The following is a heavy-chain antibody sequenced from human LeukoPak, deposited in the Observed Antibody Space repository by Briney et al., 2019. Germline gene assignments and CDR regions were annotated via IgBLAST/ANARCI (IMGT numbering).Heavy chain of an antibody. V-gene: IGHV3-23*01. D-gene: IGHD2-21*02. Sequence: PGGSLRLSCAASGFTFSSYGMTWVRQAPGRGLEWVSGISGSGGSTYYADSVKGRFTISRDNSKNTLYLQMNSLRAEDTAVYYCAKTGPEVVLTASLGWFDSWGQGTLVTVSS. CDR3: AKTGPEVVLTASLGWFDS. CDR2: ISGSGGST. J-gene: IGHJ5*01. CDR1: GFTFSSYG.